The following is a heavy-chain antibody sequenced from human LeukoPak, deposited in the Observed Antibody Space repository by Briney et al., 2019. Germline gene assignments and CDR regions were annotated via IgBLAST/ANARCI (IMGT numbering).Heavy chain of an antibody. J-gene: IGHJ4*02. V-gene: IGHV4-39*01. CDR3: ARHADCLGDCYRD. D-gene: IGHD2-21*02. CDR1: GASINTHYYF. CDR2: VAYSGTT. Sequence: TSETLSLTCTVSGASINTHYYFWGWLRQPPGQGLEWFGSVAYSGTTFHNPSLKSRLTISADTSKNEFSLNLVSVTAADTAVYYCARHADCLGDCYRDWGRGSLVTVSS.